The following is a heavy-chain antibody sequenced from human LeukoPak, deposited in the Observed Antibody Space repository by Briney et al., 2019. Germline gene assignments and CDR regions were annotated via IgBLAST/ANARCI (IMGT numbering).Heavy chain of an antibody. CDR2: ISWDGGST. CDR1: GFTFDDYT. Sequence: GGSLRLSCAASGFTFDDYTMHWVRQAPGKGLEWVSLISWDGGSTYYADSVKGRFTISRDNSKNSLYLQMNSLRTEDTALYYCAKLSSHYDSSGSNDYWGQGTLVTVSS. D-gene: IGHD3-22*01. V-gene: IGHV3-43*01. CDR3: AKLSSHYDSSGSNDY. J-gene: IGHJ4*02.